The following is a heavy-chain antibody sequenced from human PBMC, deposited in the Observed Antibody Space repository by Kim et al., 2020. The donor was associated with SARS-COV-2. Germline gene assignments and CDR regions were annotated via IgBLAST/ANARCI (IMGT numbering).Heavy chain of an antibody. V-gene: IGHV3-64D*09. D-gene: IGHD3-9*01. Sequence: GGSLRLSCSASGFTFNYYAIHWVRQAPGKGLEYVSAISSNGYNTYYADSIKGRFSISRDNANNRLYLQMSSLRTEDTAVYYCVKDVARRVTISRYSDWAHGFDIWGQGTMVTVSS. CDR3: VKDVARRVTISRYSDWAHGFDI. J-gene: IGHJ3*02. CDR1: GFTFNYYA. CDR2: ISSNGYNT.